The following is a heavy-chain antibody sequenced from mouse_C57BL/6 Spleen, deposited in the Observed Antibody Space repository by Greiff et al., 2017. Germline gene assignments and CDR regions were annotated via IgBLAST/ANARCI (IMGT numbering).Heavy chain of an antibody. D-gene: IGHD1-1*01. V-gene: IGHV14-2*01. Sequence: VQLQQSGAELVKPGASVKLSCTASGFNFNDYYMHWVKQRPEQGLEWIGRIDPEDGETKYAPKFQGKATITADTSSNTAYLQLSSLTSEDSAVXDCALPLSLREGAMDYWGQGTSVTVAS. CDR3: ALPLSLREGAMDY. CDR2: IDPEDGET. J-gene: IGHJ4*01. CDR1: GFNFNDYY.